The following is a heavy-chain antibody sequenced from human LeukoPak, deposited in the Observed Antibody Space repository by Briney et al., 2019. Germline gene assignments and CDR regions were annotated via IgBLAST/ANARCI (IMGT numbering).Heavy chain of an antibody. V-gene: IGHV4-34*01. CDR3: ARRGLDIVVVPAAIGGYEDGFPFDY. CDR2: IKHSGST. Sequence: SETLSLTCAVYGGSFSGYYWSWIRQPPGKGLEWIGEIKHSGSTNYNPSLQSLVTISVDTSKNQFSLKLSSVTAADTDVYYCARRGLDIVVVPAAIGGYEDGFPFDYWGQGTLVTVSS. D-gene: IGHD2-2*01. J-gene: IGHJ4*02. CDR1: GGSFSGYY.